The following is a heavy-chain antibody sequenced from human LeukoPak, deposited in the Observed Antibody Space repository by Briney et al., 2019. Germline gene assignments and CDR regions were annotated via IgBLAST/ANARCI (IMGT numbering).Heavy chain of an antibody. D-gene: IGHD1-26*01. Sequence: SETLSLTCAVYGGSFSGYHWTWIRQPPGKGLEWIGEINHSGSTNYNPSLKSRVTISVDTSKNQFSLKLSSVTAADTAVYYCARRSLRGATWFDPWGQGTLVTVSS. CDR1: GGSFSGYH. J-gene: IGHJ5*02. V-gene: IGHV4-34*01. CDR3: ARRSLRGATWFDP. CDR2: INHSGST.